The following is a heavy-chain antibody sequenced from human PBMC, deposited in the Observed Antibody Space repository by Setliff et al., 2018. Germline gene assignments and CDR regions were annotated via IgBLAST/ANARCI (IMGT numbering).Heavy chain of an antibody. CDR2: INHSGST. D-gene: IGHD3-3*01. CDR3: ARGFTIFGVVMCYFDY. V-gene: IGHV4-34*01. CDR1: GGSFSGYY. Sequence: SETLSLTCAVYGGSFSGYYWSWIRQPPGKGLEWIGEINHSGSTNYNPSLKSRVTISVDTSKNQFSLKLSSVTAADTAVYYCARGFTIFGVVMCYFDYWGQGTLVTV. J-gene: IGHJ4*02.